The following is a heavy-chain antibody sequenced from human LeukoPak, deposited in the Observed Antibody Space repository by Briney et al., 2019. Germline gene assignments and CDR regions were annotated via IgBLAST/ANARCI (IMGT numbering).Heavy chain of an antibody. Sequence: GASVKVSCKASGYNFTSYGISWGRQGPGQGLEWMGWISAYNGHTNYGQKFQDRIAMTADKSTTTAFMELRSLRSDDTAMYFCARDSPRPEWLQEYYFDSWGQGTLVTVSS. CDR2: ISAYNGHT. D-gene: IGHD5-12*01. CDR1: GYNFTSYG. J-gene: IGHJ4*02. V-gene: IGHV1-18*01. CDR3: ARDSPRPEWLQEYYFDS.